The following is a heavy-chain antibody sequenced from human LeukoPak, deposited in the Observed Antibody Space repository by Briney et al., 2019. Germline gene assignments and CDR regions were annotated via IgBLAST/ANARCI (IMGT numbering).Heavy chain of an antibody. V-gene: IGHV3-15*01. CDR1: GFTFSNGW. J-gene: IGHJ4*02. Sequence: PGGSLRLSCAGSGFTFSNGWMNWVRQAPGKGLEWVGRIKSIVGGGTIDYAAPVKGRFTISRDDSKNTVYLQMNGLKTEDTAVYYCTTGGYYFDYWGQGTLVTVSS. CDR3: TTGGYYFDY. CDR2: IKSIVGGGTI.